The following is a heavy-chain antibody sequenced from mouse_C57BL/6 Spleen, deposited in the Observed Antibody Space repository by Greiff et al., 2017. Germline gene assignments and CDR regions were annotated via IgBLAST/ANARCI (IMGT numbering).Heavy chain of an antibody. V-gene: IGHV1-64*01. J-gene: IGHJ1*03. CDR3: ARDYGSSYRGGYFDV. D-gene: IGHD1-1*01. CDR1: GYTFTSYW. Sequence: QVQLQQPGAELVKPGASVKLSCKASGYTFTSYWMHWVKQRPGQGLEWIGMIHPNSGSTNYNEKFKSKATLTVDKSSSTAYMQLSSLTSEDSAVYYCARDYGSSYRGGYFDVWGTGTTVTVSS. CDR2: IHPNSGST.